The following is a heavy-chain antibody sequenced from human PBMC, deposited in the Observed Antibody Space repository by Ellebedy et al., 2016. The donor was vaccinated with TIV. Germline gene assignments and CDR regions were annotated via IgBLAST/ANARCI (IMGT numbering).Heavy chain of an antibody. D-gene: IGHD5-12*01. CDR3: ASTPFSAGSGYHPHDY. V-gene: IGHV4-59*08. CDR2: IYYNENT. CDR1: GASISSYD. Sequence: MPGGSLRLSCTVSGASISSYDWSWIRQPPGKGLGWIGEIYYNENTNYNPSLKSRVTISVDTSKNQFSLNLNSVTAADTAVYFCASTPFSAGSGYHPHDYWGQGILVTVSS. J-gene: IGHJ4*02.